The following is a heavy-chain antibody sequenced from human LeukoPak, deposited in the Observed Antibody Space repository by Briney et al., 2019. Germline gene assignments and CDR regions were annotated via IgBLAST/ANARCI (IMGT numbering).Heavy chain of an antibody. CDR2: FDPEDGET. CDR1: GYTLTELS. CDR3: ARDRLVAAAGQDTDAFDI. D-gene: IGHD6-13*01. V-gene: IGHV1-24*01. J-gene: IGHJ3*02. Sequence: GASVKVSCKVSGYTLTELSMHWVRQAPGKGLEWMGGFDPEDGETIYAQKFQGRVTMTRDTSTSTVYMELSSLRSEDTAVYYCARDRLVAAAGQDTDAFDIWGQGTMVTVSS.